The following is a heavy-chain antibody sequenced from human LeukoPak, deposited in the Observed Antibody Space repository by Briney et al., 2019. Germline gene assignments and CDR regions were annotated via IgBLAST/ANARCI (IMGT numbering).Heavy chain of an antibody. CDR1: GGTFSSYA. V-gene: IGHV1-69*13. Sequence: GASVKVSCKASGGTFSSYAISWVRQAPGQGLEWMGGIIPIFGTANYAQKFQGRVTITADESTSTAYMELSSLRSEDTAVYYCARPLGTFTMVRGVQLDAFDIWGQGTMVTVSS. J-gene: IGHJ3*02. CDR3: ARPLGTFTMVRGVQLDAFDI. CDR2: IIPIFGTA. D-gene: IGHD3-10*01.